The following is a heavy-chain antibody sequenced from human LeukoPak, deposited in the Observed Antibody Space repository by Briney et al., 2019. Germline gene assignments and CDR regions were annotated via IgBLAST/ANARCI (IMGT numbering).Heavy chain of an antibody. V-gene: IGHV1-2*02. Sequence: ASVKVSCKASGYTFPANYMHWVRQAPGQGLEWMGWINPNSGGSNCAQKFQGRVTMTRETSVSTAYMELSRLSSDDTAVYYCARVQVSDDNWGFFDYWGQGTLVTVSS. D-gene: IGHD1-1*01. CDR3: ARVQVSDDNWGFFDY. J-gene: IGHJ4*02. CDR2: INPNSGGS. CDR1: GYTFPANY.